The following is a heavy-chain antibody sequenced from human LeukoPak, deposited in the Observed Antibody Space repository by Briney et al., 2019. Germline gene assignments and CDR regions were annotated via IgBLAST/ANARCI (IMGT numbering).Heavy chain of an antibody. J-gene: IGHJ6*03. D-gene: IGHD4-17*01. CDR3: ARVRGDYANKYYYYYMDV. Sequence: ASVKVSCKASGYTFTGYYMHWVRQAPGQGLEWMGWINPNSGGTNYAQKFQGRVTMTRDTSISTAYMELSRLRSDDTAVYYCARVRGDYANKYYYYYMDVWGKGTTVTVSS. CDR2: INPNSGGT. CDR1: GYTFTGYY. V-gene: IGHV1-2*02.